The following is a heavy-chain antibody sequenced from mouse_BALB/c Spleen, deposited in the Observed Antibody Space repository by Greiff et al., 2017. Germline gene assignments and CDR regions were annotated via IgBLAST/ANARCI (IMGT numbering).Heavy chain of an antibody. J-gene: IGHJ1*01. D-gene: IGHD2-4*01. Sequence: VQLQESGSVLVRPGASVKLSCKASGYTFTSSWMHWAKQRPGQGLEWIGEIHPNSGHTNYNEKFKGKATLTVDTSSSTAYVDLSSLTSEDSAVYYCARDDYDGDIDVWGAGTTVTVSS. CDR1: GYTFTSSW. CDR3: ARDDYDGDIDV. CDR2: IHPNSGHT. V-gene: IGHV1S130*01.